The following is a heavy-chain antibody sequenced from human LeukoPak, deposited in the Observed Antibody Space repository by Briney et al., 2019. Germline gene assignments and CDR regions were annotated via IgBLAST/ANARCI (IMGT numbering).Heavy chain of an antibody. CDR3: ARRIKGYFDY. CDR1: GGSISSYY. V-gene: IGHV4-39*01. CDR2: IYYSGST. Sequence: SETLSLTCTVSGGSISSYYWGWIRQPPGKGLEWIGSIYYSGSTYYNPSLKSRVTISVDTSKNQFSLKLSSVTAADTAVYYCARRIKGYFDYWGQGTLVTVSS. J-gene: IGHJ4*02. D-gene: IGHD2-15*01.